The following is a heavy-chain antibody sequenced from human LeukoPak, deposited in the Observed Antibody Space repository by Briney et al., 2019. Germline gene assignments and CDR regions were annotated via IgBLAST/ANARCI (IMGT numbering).Heavy chain of an antibody. CDR1: GFTFSSYG. CDR2: ISADGIHE. Sequence: GGSLRLSCAASGFTFSSYGMHWVRQATGKGLEWVAAISADGIHEYYADSVKGRFTISRDNSKNMFYLQMNSLRAEDTAAYYCTKDRWVPTTEKPFDHWGQGTLVTVSS. D-gene: IGHD1-1*01. CDR3: TKDRWVPTTEKPFDH. J-gene: IGHJ4*02. V-gene: IGHV3-30*18.